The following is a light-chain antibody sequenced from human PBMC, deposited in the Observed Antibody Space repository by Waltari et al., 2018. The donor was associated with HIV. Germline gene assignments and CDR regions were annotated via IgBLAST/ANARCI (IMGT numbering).Light chain of an antibody. CDR1: EIGQRD. J-gene: IGLJ3*02. V-gene: IGLV3-9*01. CDR2: NDK. Sequence: SYDLTQPLSVSVALGQTARIPCGGREIGQRDVHWYQQKPGQAPSPLIFNDKNRPSGIPERFSGSKSRNTATLTISEAQGGDEAAYFCQVWDHTSVVFGGGTNLTVL. CDR3: QVWDHTSVV.